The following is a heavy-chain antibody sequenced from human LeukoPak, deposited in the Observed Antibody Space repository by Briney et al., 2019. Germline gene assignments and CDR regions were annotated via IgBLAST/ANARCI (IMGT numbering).Heavy chain of an antibody. CDR3: ARQWEGGYLDY. D-gene: IGHD1-26*01. CDR2: IYTSGST. J-gene: IGHJ4*02. V-gene: IGHV4-4*09. Sequence: PSETLSLTCTVSGGSISSYYWSWIRQPPGKGLEWIGYIYTSGSTNYNPSLKSRVTISVDTSKNQFSLKLSSVTAADTAVYYCARQWEGGYLDYWGQGTLVTVSS. CDR1: GGSISSYY.